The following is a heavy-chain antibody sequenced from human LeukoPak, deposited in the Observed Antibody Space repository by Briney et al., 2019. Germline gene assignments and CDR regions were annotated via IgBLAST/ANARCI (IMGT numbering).Heavy chain of an antibody. J-gene: IGHJ3*02. V-gene: IGHV3-11*04. D-gene: IGHD2-21*01. CDR1: GFTFSDYY. Sequence: GGSLRLSCAASGFTFSDYYMSWIRQAPGKGLEWVSYISSSGSTIYYADSVKGRFTISRDNAKNSLYLQMNSLRAEDTAVYYCARDSSPIGGVVVIAAAFDIWGQGTMVTVSS. CDR2: ISSSGSTI. CDR3: ARDSSPIGGVVVIAAAFDI.